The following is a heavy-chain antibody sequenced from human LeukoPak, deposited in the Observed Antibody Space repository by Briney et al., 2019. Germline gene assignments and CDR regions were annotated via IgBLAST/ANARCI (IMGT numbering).Heavy chain of an antibody. J-gene: IGHJ4*02. CDR2: ISASGGTT. CDR1: GFTFSSFA. Sequence: GGSLRLSCAASGFTFSSFAMSWVRQAPGKGLEWVAAISASGGTTYYADSVRGRFTISRDDSKSTLTLHMNSLRAGDTAVFYCAKDREFCTSTTCFYDYWGQGTLVTVSS. CDR3: AKDREFCTSTTCFYDY. V-gene: IGHV3-23*01. D-gene: IGHD2-2*01.